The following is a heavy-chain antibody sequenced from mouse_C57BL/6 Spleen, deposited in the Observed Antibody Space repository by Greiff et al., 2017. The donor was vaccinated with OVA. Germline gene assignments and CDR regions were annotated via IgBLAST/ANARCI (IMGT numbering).Heavy chain of an antibody. CDR3: VREGTAQAYYAMDY. J-gene: IGHJ4*01. CDR2: IRSKSSNYAT. Sequence: DVQLVESGGGLVQPKGSLKLSCAASGFTFNTYAMHWVRQAPGKGLEWVARIRSKSSNYATYYADSVKARFTISRDDSQIMLYLQMNNLRTEDTAMYYCVREGTAQAYYAMDYWGQGTSVTVSS. CDR1: GFTFNTYA. D-gene: IGHD3-2*02. V-gene: IGHV10-3*01.